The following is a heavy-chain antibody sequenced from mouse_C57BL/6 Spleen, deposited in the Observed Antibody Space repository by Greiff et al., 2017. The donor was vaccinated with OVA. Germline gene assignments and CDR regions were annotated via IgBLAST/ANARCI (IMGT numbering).Heavy chain of an antibody. V-gene: IGHV1-64*01. J-gene: IGHJ3*01. CDR1: GYTFTSYW. CDR2: IHPNSGST. Sequence: QVQLQQPGAELVKPGASVKLSCKASGYTFTSYWMHWVKQRPGQGLEWIGMIHPNSGSTNYNEKFKSKATLTVDKSSSTAYMQLSSLTSEDSAVYYCARWGDYYGSSYDWFAYWGQGTLVTVSA. CDR3: ARWGDYYGSSYDWFAY. D-gene: IGHD1-1*01.